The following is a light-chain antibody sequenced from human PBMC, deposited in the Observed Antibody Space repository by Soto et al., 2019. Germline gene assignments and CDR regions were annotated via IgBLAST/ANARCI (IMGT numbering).Light chain of an antibody. CDR1: NSDVGGYNY. V-gene: IGLV2-14*01. CDR3: SSYTSSSLHV. Sequence: QSALTQPASVSGSPGQSITISCSGTNSDVGGYNYVSWYQQHPGKAPKLMIYDVSYRPSGISNRFSGSKSDNTASLTISGLQAEDEADYYCSSYTSSSLHVFGTGTKV. J-gene: IGLJ1*01. CDR2: DVS.